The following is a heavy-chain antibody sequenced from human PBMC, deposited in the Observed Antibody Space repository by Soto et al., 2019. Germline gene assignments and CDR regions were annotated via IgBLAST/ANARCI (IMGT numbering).Heavy chain of an antibody. CDR1: GFTFSSYS. D-gene: IGHD3-10*01. J-gene: IGHJ3*02. CDR3: ARDRVSGAYCHDAFDM. Sequence: EVQLVESGGNLVQPGGSLRLSCAASGFTFSSYSMNWVRQAPGKGLEWVSYISSSGSTIYHADSVKGRFTISRDNAKKSLYLQMNSLRAEDTAVYYCARDRVSGAYCHDAFDMWGQGTMVTVSS. V-gene: IGHV3-48*01. CDR2: ISSSGSTI.